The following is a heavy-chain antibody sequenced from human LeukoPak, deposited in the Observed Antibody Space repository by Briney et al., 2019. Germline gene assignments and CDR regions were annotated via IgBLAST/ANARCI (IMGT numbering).Heavy chain of an antibody. D-gene: IGHD3-10*01. CDR3: ARNMVRGVPTFDY. J-gene: IGHJ4*02. V-gene: IGHV3-48*03. CDR2: ISSSGSTI. CDR1: GFTFSSYE. Sequence: GGSLRLSCAASGFTFSSYEMNWVRQAPGKGLEWVSYISSSGSTIYYADSVKGRFTISRDNAKDSLYLQMNSLRAEDTAVYYCARNMVRGVPTFDYWGQGTLVTVSS.